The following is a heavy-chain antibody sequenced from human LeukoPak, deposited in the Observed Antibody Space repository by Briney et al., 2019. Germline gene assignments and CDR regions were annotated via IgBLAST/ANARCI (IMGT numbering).Heavy chain of an antibody. CDR3: ARGRSGYHDYFDY. D-gene: IGHD3-22*01. CDR1: SFTFSNFA. V-gene: IGHV3-30-3*01. CDR2: ISYDGSNK. Sequence: PGGSLRLSCAASSFTFSNFAMSWVRQAPGKGLEWVAVISYDGSNKYYADSVKGRFTISRDNSKNTLYLQMNSLRAEDTAVYYCARGRSGYHDYFDYWGQGTLVTVSS. J-gene: IGHJ4*02.